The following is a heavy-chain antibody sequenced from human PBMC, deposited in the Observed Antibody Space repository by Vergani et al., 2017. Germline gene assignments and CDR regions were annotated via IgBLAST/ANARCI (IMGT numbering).Heavy chain of an antibody. Sequence: QVQLVQSGAEVKKPGASVKVSCKASGYTFTGYYMHWVRQAPGQGLEWMGRINPNSGGTNYAQKFPGRVTMTRDTSISTAYMELSRLRSDDTAVYYCARGIRVRQLANLDWGFDPWGQGTLVIVSS. CDR2: INPNSGGT. CDR3: ARGIRVRQLANLDWGFDP. D-gene: IGHD6-13*01. J-gene: IGHJ5*02. CDR1: GYTFTGYY. V-gene: IGHV1-2*06.